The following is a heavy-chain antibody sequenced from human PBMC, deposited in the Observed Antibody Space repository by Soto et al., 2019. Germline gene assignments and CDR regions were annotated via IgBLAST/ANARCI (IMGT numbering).Heavy chain of an antibody. CDR2: IYYSGST. CDR1: GGSISSSSYY. CDR3: ARETVPAGRMDV. J-gene: IGHJ6*03. Sequence: SETLSLTCTVSGGSISSSSYYWGWIRQPPGKGLEWIGSIYYSGSTNYNPSLKSRVTISVDTSKNQFSLKLSSVTAADTAVYYCARETVPAGRMDVWGKGTTVTVSS. D-gene: IGHD2-2*01. V-gene: IGHV4-39*02.